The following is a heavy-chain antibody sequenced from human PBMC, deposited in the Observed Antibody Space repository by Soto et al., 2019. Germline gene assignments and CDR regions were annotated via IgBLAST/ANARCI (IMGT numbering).Heavy chain of an antibody. J-gene: IGHJ6*02. V-gene: IGHV3-30*18. D-gene: IGHD3-16*01. CDR1: GFTFSSYG. Sequence: QVQLVESGGGVVQPGRSLRLSCAASGFTFSSYGMRWVRQAPGKGLEWVAVISCDGGNKYYADSVKGRFTISRDNSKNTLHLQRNSLRAEDTAVYYCAKDEARGTEGGMDVWGQGTPVTVSS. CDR3: AKDEARGTEGGMDV. CDR2: ISCDGGNK.